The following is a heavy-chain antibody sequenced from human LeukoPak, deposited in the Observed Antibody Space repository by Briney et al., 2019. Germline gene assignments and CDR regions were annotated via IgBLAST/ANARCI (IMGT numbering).Heavy chain of an antibody. CDR1: GGTFSSYT. CDR2: IIPILGIA. J-gene: IGHJ4*02. CDR3: ARLDTYYYDSSGHSPD. Sequence: SVKVSCKASGGTFSSYTISWVRQAPGQGLEWMGRIIPILGIANYAQKFQGRVTITADKSTSTAYMELSSLRSEDTAVYYCARLDTYYYDSSGHSPDWGQGTLVTVSS. D-gene: IGHD3-22*01. V-gene: IGHV1-69*02.